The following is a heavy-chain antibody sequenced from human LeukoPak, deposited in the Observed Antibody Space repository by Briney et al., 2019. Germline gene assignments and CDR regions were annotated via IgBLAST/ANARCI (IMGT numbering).Heavy chain of an antibody. CDR2: INHSGYT. CDR1: SFPFSNYY. CDR3: TRAVAGHPD. J-gene: IGHJ4*02. D-gene: IGHD6-19*01. V-gene: IGHV4-34*01. Sequence: SETLSLTCAVSSFPFSNYYWSWVRQSPRQGLEWIGEINHSGYTNYNPSLKSRVTMSIDTSKNQFSLKLTSVTASDAGVYYCTRAVAGHPDWGQGTLVTVST.